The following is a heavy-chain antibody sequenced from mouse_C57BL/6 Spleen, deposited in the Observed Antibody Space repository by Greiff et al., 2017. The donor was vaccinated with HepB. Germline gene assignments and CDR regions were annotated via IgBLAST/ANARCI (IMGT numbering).Heavy chain of an antibody. CDR3: ARAISGSSSFAY. CDR2: IYPGSGST. CDR1: GYTFTSYW. V-gene: IGHV1-55*01. J-gene: IGHJ3*01. D-gene: IGHD1-1*01. Sequence: VQLQQPGAELVKPGASVKMSCKASGYTFTSYWITWVKQRPGQGLEWIGDIYPGSGSTNYNEKFKSKATLTVDTSSSTAYMQLSSLTSEDSAVYYFARAISGSSSFAYWGQGTLVTVSA.